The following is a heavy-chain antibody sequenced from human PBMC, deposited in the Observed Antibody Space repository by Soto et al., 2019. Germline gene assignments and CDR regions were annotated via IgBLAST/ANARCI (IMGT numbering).Heavy chain of an antibody. J-gene: IGHJ6*03. D-gene: IGHD4-17*01. CDR3: ARVAEMGTVTEGYYYYMDV. V-gene: IGHV1-69*04. CDR1: GDTFSTLT. Sequence: QVQLVQSGAEVKKPGSSVKVSCKASGDTFSTLTISWVRQAPGHGLEGVGRFIPILGGAKYAQKFPGRVTITANKSTTPAYMELSSLRSADKAVYYCARVAEMGTVTEGYYYYMDVWGKGTTVTVSS. CDR2: FIPILGGA.